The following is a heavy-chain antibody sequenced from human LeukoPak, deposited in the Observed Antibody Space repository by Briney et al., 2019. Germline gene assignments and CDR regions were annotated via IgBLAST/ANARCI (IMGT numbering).Heavy chain of an antibody. D-gene: IGHD5-24*01. CDR1: GYTFTGYY. CDR3: ARDLGMATITSVDY. Sequence: ASVKVSCKASGYTFTGYYMHWVRQAPGQGLEWMGWINPNSGGTNYAQKFQGRVTMTRDTSISTAYMELSRLRSDGTAVYYCARDLGMATITSVDYWGQGTLVTVSS. V-gene: IGHV1-2*02. CDR2: INPNSGGT. J-gene: IGHJ4*02.